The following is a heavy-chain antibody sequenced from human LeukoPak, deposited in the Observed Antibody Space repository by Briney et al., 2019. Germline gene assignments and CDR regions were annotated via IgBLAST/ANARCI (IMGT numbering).Heavy chain of an antibody. CDR2: IYYSGST. Sequence: SETLSLTCTVSGGSISSSSYYWGWIRQPPGKGLEWIGYIYYSGSTNYNPSLKSRVTISVDTSKNQFSLKLSSVTAADTAVYYCARVGQWRRYYFDYWGQGTLVTVSS. J-gene: IGHJ4*02. V-gene: IGHV4-61*05. D-gene: IGHD6-19*01. CDR1: GGSISSSSYY. CDR3: ARVGQWRRYYFDY.